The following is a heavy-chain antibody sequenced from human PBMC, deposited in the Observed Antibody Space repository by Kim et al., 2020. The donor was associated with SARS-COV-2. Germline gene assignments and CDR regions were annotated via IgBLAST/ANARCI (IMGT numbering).Heavy chain of an antibody. CDR3: ASVLADRGVIVYYYYYGMDV. CDR2: IYYSGST. D-gene: IGHD3-16*02. CDR1: GGSISSSSYY. J-gene: IGHJ6*02. Sequence: SETLSLTCTVSGGSISSSSYYWGWIRQPPGKGLEWIGSIYYSGSTYYNPSLKSRVTISVDTSKNQFSLKLSSVTAADTAVYYCASVLADRGVIVYYYYYGMDVWGQGTTVTVSS. V-gene: IGHV4-39*01.